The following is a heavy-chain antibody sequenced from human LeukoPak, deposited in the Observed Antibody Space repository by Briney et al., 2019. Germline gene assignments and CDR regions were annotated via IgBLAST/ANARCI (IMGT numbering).Heavy chain of an antibody. CDR3: ARDVEAAAGTKLDY. Sequence: ASVKVSCKASGYTFTGYYMHWVRQAPGQGLEWMGWINHNSGGTNYAQKFQGRVTMTRDTSISTAYMELSRLRSDDTAVYYCARDVEAAAGTKLDYWGQGTLVTVSS. CDR1: GYTFTGYY. J-gene: IGHJ4*02. CDR2: INHNSGGT. D-gene: IGHD6-13*01. V-gene: IGHV1-2*02.